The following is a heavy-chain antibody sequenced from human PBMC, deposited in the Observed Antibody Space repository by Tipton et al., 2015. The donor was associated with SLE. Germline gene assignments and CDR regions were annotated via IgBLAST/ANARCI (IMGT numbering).Heavy chain of an antibody. D-gene: IGHD5-12*01. Sequence: TLSLTCTVSGASISSTSYYWSWIRQPAGKGLEWIGRIYTTGSTNYNPSLKSRVTISVDTSKNQFSLKLSSVTAADTAVYYCARGGDIVATRGWYYMDVWGKGTTVTVSS. J-gene: IGHJ6*03. CDR2: IYTTGST. V-gene: IGHV4-61*02. CDR3: ARGGDIVATRGWYYMDV. CDR1: GASISSTSYY.